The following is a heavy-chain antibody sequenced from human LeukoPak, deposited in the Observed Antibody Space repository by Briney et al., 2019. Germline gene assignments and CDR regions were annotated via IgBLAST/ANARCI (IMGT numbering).Heavy chain of an antibody. Sequence: GGSLRLSCAASGFTFSSYAMSWVRQAPGKGLEWVSAISGSGGRPYYADSVKGRFIISRDNSKNTLYLQMNSLRAEDTAVYYCARHPEPGYCSSTSCHESYFDYWGQGTLVTVSS. V-gene: IGHV3-23*01. D-gene: IGHD2-2*01. CDR3: ARHPEPGYCSSTSCHESYFDY. CDR1: GFTFSSYA. J-gene: IGHJ4*02. CDR2: ISGSGGRP.